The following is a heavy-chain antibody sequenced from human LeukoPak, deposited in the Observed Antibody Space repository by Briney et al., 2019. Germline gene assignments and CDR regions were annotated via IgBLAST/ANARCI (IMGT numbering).Heavy chain of an antibody. V-gene: IGHV1-2*02. CDR2: INPNTGAT. CDR3: ASYPRYSSSPPFDY. CDR1: GYTFTGQD. D-gene: IGHD6-6*01. J-gene: IGHJ4*02. Sequence: ASVKVSCKASGYTFTGQDMHWVRQAPGQGFEWMGWINPNTGATKYAQKFQGRVTMTRDTTTNTAYMELTSLTSDDTAAYYCASYPRYSSSPPFDYWGQGTMVTVSS.